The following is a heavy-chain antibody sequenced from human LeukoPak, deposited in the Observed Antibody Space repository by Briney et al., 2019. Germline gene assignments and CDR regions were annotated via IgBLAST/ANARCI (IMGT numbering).Heavy chain of an antibody. V-gene: IGHV4-39*01. J-gene: IGHJ6*04. CDR1: AGSIITTRYL. CDR2: IDYSGSI. D-gene: IGHD3-16*01. CDR3: ASGRGYYLDV. Sequence: SETLSLTCAVSAGSIITTRYLWGWLRQTPGKGLEWIGSIDYSGSIYYRSSLRSRVNMSEDVSKTQLSLELSSVTAADTGIYFCASGRGYYLDVWGKGTTVIVSS.